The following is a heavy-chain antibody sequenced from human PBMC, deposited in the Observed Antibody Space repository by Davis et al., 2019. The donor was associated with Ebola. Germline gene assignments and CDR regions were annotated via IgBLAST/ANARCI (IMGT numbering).Heavy chain of an antibody. D-gene: IGHD3-22*01. CDR1: GFTFSGSA. J-gene: IGHJ5*02. Sequence: GGSLRLSCAASGFTFSGSAMHWVRQASGKGLEWVGRIRSKANSYATAYAASVKGRFTISRDNAKNSLYLQMNSLRAEDTAVYYCARARMYYYDSSGYPWGQGTLVTVSS. CDR2: IRSKANSYAT. V-gene: IGHV3-73*01. CDR3: ARARMYYYDSSGYP.